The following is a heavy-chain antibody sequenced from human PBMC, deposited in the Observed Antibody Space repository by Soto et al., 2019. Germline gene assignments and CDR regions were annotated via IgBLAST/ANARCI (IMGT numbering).Heavy chain of an antibody. D-gene: IGHD6-13*01. CDR1: GFTFDEYS. CDR3: AKGLAAATSGGFDN. Sequence: EMQLVESGGGLVQPGRSLRLSCAASGFTFDEYSMHGVRQVPGKGLAWVLGISGNRGSIGYLDSVKGRFTISRDYANNSLYLQMTSLRVEDTALYHCAKGLAAATSGGFDNWGQGTMVTVSS. CDR2: ISGNRGSI. J-gene: IGHJ3*02. V-gene: IGHV3-9*01.